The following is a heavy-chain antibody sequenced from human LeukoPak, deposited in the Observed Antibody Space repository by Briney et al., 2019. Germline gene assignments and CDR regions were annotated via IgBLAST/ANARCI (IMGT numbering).Heavy chain of an antibody. CDR1: GFIVNNNY. D-gene: IGHD3-22*01. V-gene: IGHV3-53*01. Sequence: GGSLRLSCAASGFIVNNNYMSWVRQAPGKGLEWVSVIYSGGTTHCADSVKGRFTISRDISKNTLYLQMNSLRVEDTAVYYCARMTDSAGWYFDYWGQGTLLTVSS. CDR3: ARMTDSAGWYFDY. CDR2: IYSGGTT. J-gene: IGHJ4*02.